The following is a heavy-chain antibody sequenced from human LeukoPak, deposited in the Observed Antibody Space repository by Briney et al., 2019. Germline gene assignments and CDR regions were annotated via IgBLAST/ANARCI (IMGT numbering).Heavy chain of an antibody. CDR1: GGFISNYY. V-gene: IGHV4-59*01. J-gene: IGHJ5*02. CDR3: AREISPPDNWFDP. Sequence: PSGTLSLTCTVSGGFISNYYWSWIRQPPGKGLEWIGYIYYSGTTNYSPSLKSRVTISVDTSKNQFSLKLSSVTAADTAVYYCAREISPPDNWFDPWGQGTLVTVSS. CDR2: IYYSGTT.